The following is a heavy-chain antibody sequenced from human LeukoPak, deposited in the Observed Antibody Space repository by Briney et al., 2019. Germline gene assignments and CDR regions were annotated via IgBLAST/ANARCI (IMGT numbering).Heavy chain of an antibody. J-gene: IGHJ4*02. CDR1: GFTFSGSA. CDR2: IRSKANSYAT. V-gene: IGHV3-73*01. D-gene: IGHD6-13*01. CDR3: TRIIAAAGPDDY. Sequence: GGSLRLSCAASGFTFSGSAMHWVRQASGKGLEWVGRIRSKANSYATAYAASVKGRFTISRDDSKNTAYLQMNSLKTEDTAVYYCTRIIAAAGPDDYWGQGTLVTVSS.